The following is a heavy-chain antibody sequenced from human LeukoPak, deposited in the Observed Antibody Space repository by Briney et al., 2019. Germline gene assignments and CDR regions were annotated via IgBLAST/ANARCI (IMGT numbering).Heavy chain of an antibody. V-gene: IGHV3-23*01. Sequence: GASLTLSCSASGFTFSNYAMSWLRQAPGKELDGVSAITGSGGNTYYADSVKGPFTISRDNSKNTVFLQMNSLRAEDTAVYYCAKWGEYDVLTGYYVSDYWGQGTLVTVSS. D-gene: IGHD3-9*01. CDR2: ITGSGGNT. CDR1: GFTFSNYA. J-gene: IGHJ4*02. CDR3: AKWGEYDVLTGYYVSDY.